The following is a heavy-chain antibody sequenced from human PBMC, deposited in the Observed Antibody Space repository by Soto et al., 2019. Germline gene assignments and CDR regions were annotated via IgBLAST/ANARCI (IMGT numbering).Heavy chain of an antibody. CDR3: ARTGERWILGYYFDY. CDR1: GGSISSGGYY. J-gene: IGHJ4*02. CDR2: IYYSGST. Sequence: QVQLQESGPGLVKPSQTLSLTCTVSGGSISSGGYYWSWIRQHPGKGLEWIGYIYYSGSTYYNPSLKRRVTISVDTSKNQFSLKLSSVTAADTAVYYCARTGERWILGYYFDYCGQGTLVTVSS. D-gene: IGHD2-2*03. V-gene: IGHV4-31*03.